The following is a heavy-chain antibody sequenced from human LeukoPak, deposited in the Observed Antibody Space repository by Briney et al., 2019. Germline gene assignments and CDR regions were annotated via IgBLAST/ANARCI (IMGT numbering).Heavy chain of an antibody. CDR3: ARDNRYSSSWYGMDV. CDR1: GGSISSYY. V-gene: IGHV4-4*07. J-gene: IGHJ6*02. Sequence: PSETLSRTCTVSGGSISSYYWSWIRQPAGKGLEWIVRIYTSGSTNYNPSLKSRVTMSVDTSKNQFSLKLSSVTAADTAVYYCARDNRYSSSWYGMDVWGQGTTVTVSS. CDR2: IYTSGST. D-gene: IGHD6-13*01.